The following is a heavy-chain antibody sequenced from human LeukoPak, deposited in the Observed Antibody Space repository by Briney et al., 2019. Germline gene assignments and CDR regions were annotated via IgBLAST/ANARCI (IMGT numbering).Heavy chain of an antibody. V-gene: IGHV1-69*06. D-gene: IGHD5-18*01. Sequence: GASVKVFCKASGGTFSSYGISWVGQAPGQGLEWMGGNIPIFGTANYAQKFQGRVTITADKSTSTAYMELSSLRSEDTAVYYCARTGYSYGHTVDYYFHYWGQGTLVTVSS. CDR2: NIPIFGTA. J-gene: IGHJ4*02. CDR1: GGTFSSYG. CDR3: ARTGYSYGHTVDYYFHY.